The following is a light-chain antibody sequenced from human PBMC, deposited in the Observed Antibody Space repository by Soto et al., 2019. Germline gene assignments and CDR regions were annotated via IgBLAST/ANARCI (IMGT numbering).Light chain of an antibody. CDR3: SSFTSYSTLV. Sequence: QSALTQPASVSGSPGQSITISCTGTSRDVGGYSYVSWYQQHPGKAPKLMIYDVNNRPSGVSDRFSGSKSGNTASLTSSGLQAEDESDYYCSSFTSYSTLVFGGGTKLTVL. J-gene: IGLJ2*01. CDR1: SRDVGGYSY. CDR2: DVN. V-gene: IGLV2-14*03.